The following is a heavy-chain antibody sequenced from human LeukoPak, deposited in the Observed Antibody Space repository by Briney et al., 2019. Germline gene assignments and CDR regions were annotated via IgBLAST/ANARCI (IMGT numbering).Heavy chain of an antibody. CDR2: IVVGSGNT. J-gene: IGHJ4*02. V-gene: IGHV1-58*02. D-gene: IGHD3-22*01. CDR3: AAGAFGSGYYPIDY. Sequence: ASVKVSCKASGFTFTSSAMQWVRQARGQRLEWIGWIVVGSGNTNYAQKFQERVTITRDMSTSTAYMELSSLRSEDTAVYYCAAGAFGSGYYPIDYGGQGTLVTVSS. CDR1: GFTFTSSA.